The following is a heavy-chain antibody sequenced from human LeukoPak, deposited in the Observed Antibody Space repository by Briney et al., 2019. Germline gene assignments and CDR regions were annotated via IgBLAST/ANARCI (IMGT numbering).Heavy chain of an antibody. CDR3: ARGGSSSADYHYFMDV. D-gene: IGHD6-6*01. J-gene: IGHJ6*03. Sequence: GASVKLSCKASGYTFTSFYMHWVRQAPGQGLEWMGMINPSGSSTTYAQKFQGRVTMTRDMSTSTLYMELSSLRSEDTALYYCARGGSSSADYHYFMDVWGKGTTVTVSS. CDR2: INPSGSST. CDR1: GYTFTSFY. V-gene: IGHV1-46*01.